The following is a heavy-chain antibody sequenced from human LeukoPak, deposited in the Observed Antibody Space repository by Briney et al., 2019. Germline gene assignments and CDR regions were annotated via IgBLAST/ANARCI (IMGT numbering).Heavy chain of an antibody. CDR1: GGSISSDGYS. CDR3: AREEQLVLDNWFDP. CDR2: IYTSGST. Sequence: SETLSLTCAVSGGSISSDGYSWSWTRQPAGKGLEWIGRIYTSGSTNYNPSLKSRVTISVDTSKNQFSLKLSSVTAADTAVYYCAREEQLVLDNWFDPWGQGTLVTVSS. J-gene: IGHJ5*02. D-gene: IGHD6-6*01. V-gene: IGHV4-61*02.